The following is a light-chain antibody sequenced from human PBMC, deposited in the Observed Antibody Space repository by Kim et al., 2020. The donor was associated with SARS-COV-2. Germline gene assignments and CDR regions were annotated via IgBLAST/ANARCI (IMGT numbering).Light chain of an antibody. CDR3: QVWDSNMVL. Sequence: SVTLGQTANINCGTKNIGSKDVHWYQHKPGQAPLLVIYRDTNRPSGIPERFSGSHSGNTATLTISRAQAGDEAEYHCQVWDSNMVLFDGGTQLTVL. CDR1: NIGSKD. V-gene: IGLV3-9*01. J-gene: IGLJ2*01. CDR2: RDT.